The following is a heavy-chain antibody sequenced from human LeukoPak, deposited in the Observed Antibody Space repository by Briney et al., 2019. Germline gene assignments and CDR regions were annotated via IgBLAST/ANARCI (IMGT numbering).Heavy chain of an antibody. CDR1: GYTFTGYY. V-gene: IGHV1-2*06. J-gene: IGHJ4*02. Sequence: ASVKVSCKASGYTFTGYYMHWVRQAPGQGLEWMGRINPNSGGTNYAQKFQGRVTMTRDTSISTAYMELSRLRSDDTAVYYCARDYYDSSGYRTRAFGYWGREPWSPSPQ. CDR3: ARDYYDSSGYRTRAFGY. D-gene: IGHD3-22*01. CDR2: INPNSGGT.